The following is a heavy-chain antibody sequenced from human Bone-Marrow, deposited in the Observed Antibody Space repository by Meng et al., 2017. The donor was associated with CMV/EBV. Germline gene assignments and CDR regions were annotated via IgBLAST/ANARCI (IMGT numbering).Heavy chain of an antibody. Sequence: GSLRLSCTVSGGSISSSSYYWDWIRQPPGKGLEWIGSVYYTGSTSYSPSLKSRVTISVDTSKNQFSLKLTSVTAADTAVYYCASLWGSGYDYAFDPWGQGTLVTASS. CDR1: GGSISSSSYY. CDR3: ASLWGSGYDYAFDP. J-gene: IGHJ5*02. D-gene: IGHD5-12*01. CDR2: VYYTGST. V-gene: IGHV4-39*07.